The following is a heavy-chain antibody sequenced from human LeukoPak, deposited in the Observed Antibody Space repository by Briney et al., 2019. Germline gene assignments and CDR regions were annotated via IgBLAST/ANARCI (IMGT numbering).Heavy chain of an antibody. CDR3: ARDPQVNWGPYNWFDP. D-gene: IGHD7-27*01. CDR1: GGSISSGGYY. V-gene: IGHV4-30-2*01. CDR2: IYHSGST. J-gene: IGHJ5*02. Sequence: PSQTLSLTCTVSGGSISSGGYYWSWIRQPPGKGLEWIGYIYHSGSTYYNPSLKSRVTISVDRSKNQFPLKLSSVTAADTAVYYCARDPQVNWGPYNWFDPWGQGTLVTVSS.